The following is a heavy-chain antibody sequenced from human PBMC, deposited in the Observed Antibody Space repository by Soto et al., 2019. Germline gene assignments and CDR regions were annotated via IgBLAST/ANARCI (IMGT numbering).Heavy chain of an antibody. CDR2: ISAYNGNT. CDR1: GYTFTSYG. CDR3: ARDRPNDCISTSCQTRDXGPNFDY. V-gene: IGHV1-18*01. J-gene: IGHJ4*01. D-gene: IGHD2-2*01. Sequence: ASVKVSCKASGYTFTSYGISWVRQAPGQGLEWMGWISAYNGNTNYAQKLQGRVTMTTDTSTSTAYMELRSLRSDDTAVYYCARDRPNDCISTSCQTRDXGPNFDYWG.